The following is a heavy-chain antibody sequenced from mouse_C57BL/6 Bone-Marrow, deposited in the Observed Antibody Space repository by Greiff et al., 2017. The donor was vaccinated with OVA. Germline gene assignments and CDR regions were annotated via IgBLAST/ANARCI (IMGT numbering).Heavy chain of an antibody. D-gene: IGHD2-3*01. CDR2: IDPENGDT. J-gene: IGHJ3*01. CDR1: GFNIKDDY. Sequence: VQLQQSGAELVRPGASVKLSCTASGFNIKDDYMHWVKQRPEQGLEWIGWIDPENGDTEYASKFQGKATITADTSSNTAYLQLSSLTSEDTAVYYCTTLDGYLFAYWDQGTLVTVSA. V-gene: IGHV14-4*01. CDR3: TTLDGYLFAY.